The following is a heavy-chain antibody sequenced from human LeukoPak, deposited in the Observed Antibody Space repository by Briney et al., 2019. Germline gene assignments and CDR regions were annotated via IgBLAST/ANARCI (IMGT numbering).Heavy chain of an antibody. V-gene: IGHV1-8*01. CDR1: GYTFTSYD. CDR3: ARGGRLDYGGNGGDAFDI. Sequence: ASVKVSCKASGYTFTSYDINWVRQATGQGLEWMGWMNPNSGNTGYAQKFQGRVTMTRNTSISTAYMELSSLRSEDTAVYYCARGGRLDYGGNGGDAFDIWGQGTMVTVSS. J-gene: IGHJ3*02. CDR2: MNPNSGNT. D-gene: IGHD4-23*01.